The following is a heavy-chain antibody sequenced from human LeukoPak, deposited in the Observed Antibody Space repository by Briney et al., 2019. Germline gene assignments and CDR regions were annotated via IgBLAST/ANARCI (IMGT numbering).Heavy chain of an antibody. CDR3: ARYSGGYLDY. V-gene: IGHV3-23*01. Sequence: GGSLRLSCAASGFTFSSYAMSWVRQAPGKGLEWVSAISGSGGSTYYADSVEGRFTISRDNSKNTLYLQMKSLRAEDTAVYYCARYSGGYLDYWGQGTLVTASS. J-gene: IGHJ4*02. CDR2: ISGSGGST. D-gene: IGHD5-12*01. CDR1: GFTFSSYA.